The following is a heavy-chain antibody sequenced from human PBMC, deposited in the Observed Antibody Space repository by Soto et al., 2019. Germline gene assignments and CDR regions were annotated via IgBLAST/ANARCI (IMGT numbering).Heavy chain of an antibody. D-gene: IGHD5-12*01. J-gene: IGHJ5*02. V-gene: IGHV1-18*01. CDR3: ARHHGPTTSENWFDP. CDR1: GYTFFTYD. Sequence: ASLKVSCKASGYTFFTYDISWVRQAPGQGLEWMGWISTYSGDTKYAQKFQGRVTMTTDTSTTTAYLELRSLRSDDTAVYYCARHHGPTTSENWFDPWGQGTLVTVSS. CDR2: ISTYSGDT.